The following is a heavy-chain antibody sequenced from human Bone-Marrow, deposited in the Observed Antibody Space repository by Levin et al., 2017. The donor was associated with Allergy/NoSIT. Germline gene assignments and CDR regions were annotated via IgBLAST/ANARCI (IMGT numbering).Heavy chain of an antibody. Sequence: SCAASGFTFSSHAMHWVRQAPGKGLEWVAAVSYGGRRKYNADSVQGRITISRDNSKNTVDMQVNSLRAEDTGVYYCAGDTDGDHGGPLDYWGQGILVSVSS. J-gene: IGHJ4*02. V-gene: IGHV3-30*04. CDR1: GFTFSSHA. CDR3: AGDTDGDHGGPLDY. CDR2: VSYGGRRK. D-gene: IGHD2-21*02.